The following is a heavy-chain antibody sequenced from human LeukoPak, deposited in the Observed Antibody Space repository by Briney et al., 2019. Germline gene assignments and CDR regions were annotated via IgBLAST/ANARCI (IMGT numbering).Heavy chain of an antibody. Sequence: ASVKVSCKASGYTFTGYYMHWVRQAPGQGLEWMGWINPNSGGTNYAQKFQGRVTMTRDTSTSTVYMELSSLRSEDTAVYYCARDRYSNYYFDYWGQGTLVTVSS. CDR3: ARDRYSNYYFDY. D-gene: IGHD4-11*01. CDR1: GYTFTGYY. V-gene: IGHV1-2*02. J-gene: IGHJ4*02. CDR2: INPNSGGT.